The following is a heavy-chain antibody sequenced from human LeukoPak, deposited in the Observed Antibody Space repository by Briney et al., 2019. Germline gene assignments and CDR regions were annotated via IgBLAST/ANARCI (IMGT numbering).Heavy chain of an antibody. CDR3: ARDRPRWPFDP. CDR2: IIPIFGTA. V-gene: IGHV1-69*05. J-gene: IGHJ5*02. D-gene: IGHD2-15*01. Sequence: ASVKVSCKASGCTFSSYAISCVRQAPGQGLEWMGRIIPIFGTANYAQKFQGRVTITTDESTSTAYMELSSLRSEDTAVYYCARDRPRWPFDPWGQGTLVTVSS. CDR1: GCTFSSYA.